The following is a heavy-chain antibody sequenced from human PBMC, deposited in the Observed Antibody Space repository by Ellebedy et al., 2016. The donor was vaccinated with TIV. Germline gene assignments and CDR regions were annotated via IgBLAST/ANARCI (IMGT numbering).Heavy chain of an antibody. CDR1: GGSLSDNY. CDR2: LYYTGST. CDR3: VSSASMDAFDL. Sequence: GSLRLSCAVSGGSLSDNYWTWIRQAPGKGLEWIGYLYYTGSTNYNPSLKRRVTISVNTPRNQFSLKLSSVTTADTAVYYCVSSASMDAFDLWGQGTMVTVSS. J-gene: IGHJ3*01. V-gene: IGHV4-59*01. D-gene: IGHD3-16*01.